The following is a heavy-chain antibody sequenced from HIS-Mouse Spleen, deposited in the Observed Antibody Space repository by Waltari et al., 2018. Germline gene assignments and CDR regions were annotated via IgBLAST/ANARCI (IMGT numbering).Heavy chain of an antibody. CDR2: INHSGST. Sequence: QVQLQQWSAGLLKPSETLSLTCAVYGGSFSGYYWSWIRQPPGKGLEWIGEINHSGSTNYNPSLKSRVTISVDPSKNQFSLKLSSVTAADTAVYYCARGPMTTVTTVYYGMDVWGQGTTVTVSS. CDR1: GGSFSGYY. D-gene: IGHD4-4*01. J-gene: IGHJ6*02. CDR3: ARGPMTTVTTVYYGMDV. V-gene: IGHV4-34*01.